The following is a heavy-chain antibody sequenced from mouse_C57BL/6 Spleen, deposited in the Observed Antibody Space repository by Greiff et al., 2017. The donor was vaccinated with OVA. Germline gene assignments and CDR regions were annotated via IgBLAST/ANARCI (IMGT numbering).Heavy chain of an antibody. J-gene: IGHJ3*01. Sequence: QVQLQQPGAELVTPGASVKLSCKASGYTFTSYWMHWVKQRPGRGLEWIGRIDPNSGGTKYNEKFKSKATLTVDKPSSTAYMQLSSLTSEDSAVYYCARGGIYYYDFAYWGQGTLVTVSA. D-gene: IGHD1-1*01. CDR3: ARGGIYYYDFAY. CDR2: IDPNSGGT. V-gene: IGHV1-72*01. CDR1: GYTFTSYW.